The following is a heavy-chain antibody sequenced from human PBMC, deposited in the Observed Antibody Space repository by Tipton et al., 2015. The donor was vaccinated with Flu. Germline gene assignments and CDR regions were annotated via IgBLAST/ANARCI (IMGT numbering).Heavy chain of an antibody. CDR2: IYYSGST. V-gene: IGHV4-39*07. Sequence: TLSLTCTVSGDSISNYYWGWIRQPPGKGLEWIGTIYYSGSTYYNPSLKSRVTMSVDTSKNQFSLKLSSVTAADTAVYYCACRGSCYHWGQGTLVTVSS. D-gene: IGHD1-26*01. CDR3: ACRGSCYH. CDR1: GDSISNYY. J-gene: IGHJ4*02.